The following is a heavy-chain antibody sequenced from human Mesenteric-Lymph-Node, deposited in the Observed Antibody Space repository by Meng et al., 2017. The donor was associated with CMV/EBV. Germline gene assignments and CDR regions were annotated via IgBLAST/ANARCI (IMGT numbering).Heavy chain of an antibody. V-gene: IGHV4-39*07. CDR1: GDFISNTRYY. Sequence: SETLSLTCTVSGDFISNTRYYWAWIRQPPGKGLEWIGSMYYRGNTNYNALLKSRITISMDTSNNHFFLKLSSVTAADAAVYYCARGVLMCSSPTCPRHYFDGWGQGLLVTVSS. CDR3: ARGVLMCSSPTCPRHYFDG. J-gene: IGHJ4*02. CDR2: MYYRGNT. D-gene: IGHD2-2*01.